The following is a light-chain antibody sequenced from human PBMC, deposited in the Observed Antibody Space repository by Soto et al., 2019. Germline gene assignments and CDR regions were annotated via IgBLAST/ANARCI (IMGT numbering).Light chain of an antibody. CDR3: QQLHSYPFT. J-gene: IGKJ5*01. Sequence: DFQLTQSPSFLSASIGDRVTITCRASQGISSYLAWYQQKPGKAPKLLIYTASTLQSGVPSRFSGSGSGTDFTLTINSLQPEDFATYYCQQLHSYPFTFGQGTRLEI. CDR2: TAS. CDR1: QGISSY. V-gene: IGKV1-9*01.